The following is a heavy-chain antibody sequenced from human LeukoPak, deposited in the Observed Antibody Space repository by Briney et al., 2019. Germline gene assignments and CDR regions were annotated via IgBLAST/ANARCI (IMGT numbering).Heavy chain of an antibody. J-gene: IGHJ6*03. CDR1: GGSISSYY. Sequence: PSETLSLTCTVSGGSISSYYWSWIRQPAGKGLEWIGRIYTSGSTNYNPSLKSRVTMSVDTSKNQFSLKLSSVTAADTAVYYCARSTRRVPAAILYYYMDVWGKGTTVTVSS. D-gene: IGHD2-2*01. CDR3: ARSTRRVPAAILYYYMDV. CDR2: IYTSGST. V-gene: IGHV4-4*07.